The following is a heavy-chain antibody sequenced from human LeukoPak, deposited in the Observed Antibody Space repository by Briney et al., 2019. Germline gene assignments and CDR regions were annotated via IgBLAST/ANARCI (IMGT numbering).Heavy chain of an antibody. CDR3: ARRAGGYSHPYDY. J-gene: IGHJ4*02. D-gene: IGHD4-23*01. CDR1: GFTFSSYD. Sequence: GGSLRLSCAASGFTFSSYDIHWVRQAPGKGLEWVAFIRYEYYADSVKGRFTISRDNSKNTLYLQMNSLRAEDTAVYYCARRAGGYSHPYDYWGQGTLVTVSS. V-gene: IGHV3-30*02. CDR2: IRYE.